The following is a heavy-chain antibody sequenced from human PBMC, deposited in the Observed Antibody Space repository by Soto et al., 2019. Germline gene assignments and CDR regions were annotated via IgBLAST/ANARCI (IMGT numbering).Heavy chain of an antibody. CDR3: ARDPSPLLWFGELSLYFDY. CDR2: ISSSGSTI. D-gene: IGHD3-10*01. V-gene: IGHV3-11*01. J-gene: IGHJ4*02. CDR1: GFTFSDYY. Sequence: LRLSCAASGFTFSDYYMSWIRQAPGKGLEWVSYISSSGSTIYYADSVKGRFTISRDNAKNSLYLQMNSLRAEDTAVYYCARDPSPLLWFGELSLYFDYWGQGTLVTVSS.